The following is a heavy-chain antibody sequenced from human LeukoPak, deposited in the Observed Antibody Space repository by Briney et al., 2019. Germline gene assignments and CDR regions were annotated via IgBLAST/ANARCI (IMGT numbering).Heavy chain of an antibody. CDR3: TRVGYIDEGIDY. CDR2: ISWNSDSV. J-gene: IGHJ4*02. V-gene: IGHV3-9*01. D-gene: IGHD5-24*01. CDR1: GFIFEDYA. Sequence: GGSLRLSCAASGFIFEDYAMHWVRQAPGKGLEWVSGISWNSDSVDSADSVKGRFTISRDNAKNSLYLQMNSLRAEDTAIYYCTRVGYIDEGIDYWGQGTLVTVSS.